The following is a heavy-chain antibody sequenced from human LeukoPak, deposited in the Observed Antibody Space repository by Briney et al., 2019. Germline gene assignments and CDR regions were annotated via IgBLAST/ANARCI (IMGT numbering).Heavy chain of an antibody. CDR3: ARGSATGTTSPLRAFDV. D-gene: IGHD1-1*01. Sequence: GGSLGLSCAASGFTFSSYAMSWVRQAPGKGLEWVSAISGSDGSTYYADSVKGRFTISRDNSKNTLYLQMNSLRAEDSALYYCARGSATGTTSPLRAFDVWGQGTMVTVSS. J-gene: IGHJ3*01. CDR1: GFTFSSYA. V-gene: IGHV3-23*01. CDR2: ISGSDGST.